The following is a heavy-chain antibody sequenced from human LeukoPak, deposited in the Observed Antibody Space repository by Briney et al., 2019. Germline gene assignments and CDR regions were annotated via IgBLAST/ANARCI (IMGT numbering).Heavy chain of an antibody. CDR1: GGTFSSYA. J-gene: IGHJ6*02. V-gene: IGHV1-69*13. CDR3: ARVVVVGEDYYYYGMDV. Sequence: ASVKVSCKASGGTFSSYAISWVRQAPGQGLEWMGWIIPIFGTANYAQKFQGRVTITADESTSTAYMELSSLRSEDTAVYYCARVVVVGEDYYYYGMDVWGQGTTVTVSS. D-gene: IGHD2-15*01. CDR2: IIPIFGTA.